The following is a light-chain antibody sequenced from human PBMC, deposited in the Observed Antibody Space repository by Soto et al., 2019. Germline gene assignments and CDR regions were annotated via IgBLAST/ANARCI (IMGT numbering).Light chain of an antibody. CDR2: KAS. CDR1: QSISTW. Sequence: DIQITQSPATLSASVGDRVIITCRASQSISTWLAWHQQKPGKAPKLLISKASNLESGVPSRFGGSGSGTEFTLTISSLQRDDFATYYCQQYNSYSFGQGTKVDI. V-gene: IGKV1-5*03. J-gene: IGKJ1*01. CDR3: QQYNSYS.